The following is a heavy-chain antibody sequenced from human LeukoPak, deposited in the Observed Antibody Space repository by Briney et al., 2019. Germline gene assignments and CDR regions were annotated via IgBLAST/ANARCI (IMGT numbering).Heavy chain of an antibody. V-gene: IGHV3-7*01. CDR1: GFTFSSYW. CDR3: ARDRGDGYNSGYFEY. J-gene: IGHJ4*02. D-gene: IGHD5-24*01. CDR2: IKQDGSEK. Sequence: PGGSLRLSCAASGFTFSSYWMSWVRQAPGEGLEWVANIKQDGSEKYYVDSVKGRFTISRDNAKNSLYLQMNSLRAEDTAVYYCARDRGDGYNSGYFEYWGQGTLVTVSS.